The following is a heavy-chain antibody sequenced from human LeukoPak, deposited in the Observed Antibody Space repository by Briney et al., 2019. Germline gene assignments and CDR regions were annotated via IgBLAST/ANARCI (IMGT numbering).Heavy chain of an antibody. D-gene: IGHD4-17*01. CDR3: AKGPYGDGGWYFDY. CDR1: GFTFSSYG. Sequence: GGSLRLSCAASGFTFSSYGMHWVRQAPGKGLEWVAVISYDGSNKYYADSVKGRFTISRDNSKNTLYLRMNSLRAEDTAVYYCAKGPYGDGGWYFDYWGQGTLVTVSS. J-gene: IGHJ4*02. V-gene: IGHV3-30*18. CDR2: ISYDGSNK.